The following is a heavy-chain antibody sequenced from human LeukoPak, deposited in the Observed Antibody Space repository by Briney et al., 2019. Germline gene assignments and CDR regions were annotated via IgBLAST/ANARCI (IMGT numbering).Heavy chain of an antibody. D-gene: IGHD6-19*01. J-gene: IGHJ3*02. CDR1: GFTFSTYW. V-gene: IGHV3-74*01. CDR3: ARPETQYSSGLDGFDI. CDR2: INSDGRRT. Sequence: VGSLRLSCAASGFTFSTYWMHWVRQAPGKGLVWVSRINSDGRRTTYADSVKGRFTISRDNAKNTLYLQMNSLRTEDTAVYYCARPETQYSSGLDGFDIWGQGTMFTVSS.